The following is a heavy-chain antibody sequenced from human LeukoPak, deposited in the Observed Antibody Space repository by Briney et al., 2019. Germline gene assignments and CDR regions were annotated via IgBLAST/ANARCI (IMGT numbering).Heavy chain of an antibody. J-gene: IGHJ4*02. V-gene: IGHV1-2*06. D-gene: IGHD3-16*02. CDR2: INPNGGGT. Sequence: GASVKVSCKASGYTFTGYYMHWVRQAPGQGLEWMGRINPNGGGTNYAQKFQGRVTMTRDTSISTAYMELSRLRSDDTAVYYCARGTLTFGGVISYWGQGTLVTVSS. CDR3: ARGTLTFGGVISY. CDR1: GYTFTGYY.